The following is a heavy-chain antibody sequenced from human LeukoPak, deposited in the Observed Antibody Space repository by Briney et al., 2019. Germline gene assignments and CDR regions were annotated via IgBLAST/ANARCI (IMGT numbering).Heavy chain of an antibody. CDR2: INHSGST. CDR1: GGSFSGYY. Sequence: SETLSLTCAVYGGSFSGYYWSWIRQPPGKGLERIGEINHSGSTNYNPSLKSRVTISVDTSKNQFSLKLSSVTAADTAVYYCARGRYSSGWYGADWFDPWGQGTLVTVSS. V-gene: IGHV4-34*01. CDR3: ARGRYSSGWYGADWFDP. D-gene: IGHD6-19*01. J-gene: IGHJ5*02.